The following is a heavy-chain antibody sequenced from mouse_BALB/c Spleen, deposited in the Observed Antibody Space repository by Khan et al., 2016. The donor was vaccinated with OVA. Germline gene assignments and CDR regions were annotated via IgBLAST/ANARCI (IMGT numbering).Heavy chain of an antibody. CDR3: ARPPYFSYVMDN. J-gene: IGHJ4*01. V-gene: IGHV9-3-1*01. CDR1: GHTFTKYG. CDR2: INTYTGEP. D-gene: IGHD2-10*01. Sequence: QIQLVQSGPELKKPGETVKISCKASGHTFTKYGMNWVKQAPGKGLKWMGWINTYTGEPTYADDFNGRFAFSLDTSASTAYLQSNNLKNEDTATYCCARPPYFSYVMDNWGQGTSVTVSS.